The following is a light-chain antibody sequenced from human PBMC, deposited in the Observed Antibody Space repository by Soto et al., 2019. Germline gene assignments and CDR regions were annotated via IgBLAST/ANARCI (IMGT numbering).Light chain of an antibody. Sequence: QSVLTQPRSVSGSPGQSVTISCTGTSSDVGGYNYVSWYRQHPGKAPKLMIYDVSKRPSGVPDRFSGSKSGNTASLTISGLQAEDEADYYCCSYAGSYTFVVFGGGTKLTVL. CDR2: DVS. CDR3: CSYAGSYTFVV. V-gene: IGLV2-11*01. CDR1: SSDVGGYNY. J-gene: IGLJ2*01.